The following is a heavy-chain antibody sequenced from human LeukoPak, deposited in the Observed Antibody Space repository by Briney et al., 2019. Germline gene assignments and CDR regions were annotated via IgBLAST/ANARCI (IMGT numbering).Heavy chain of an antibody. CDR1: GGTFSSYA. CDR3: ASGYITMVRGVIPYYYYMDV. D-gene: IGHD3-10*01. Sequence: GASVKVSCKASGGTFSSYAISWVRQAPGQGLEWMGGIIPIFGTANYAQKFQGRVTITADESTSTAYMELSSLRSEDTAVYYCASGYITMVRGVIPYYYYMDVWGKGTTVTISS. CDR2: IIPIFGTA. J-gene: IGHJ6*03. V-gene: IGHV1-69*13.